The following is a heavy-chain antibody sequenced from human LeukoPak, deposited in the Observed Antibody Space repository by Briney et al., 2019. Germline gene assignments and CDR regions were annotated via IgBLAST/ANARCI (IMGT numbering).Heavy chain of an antibody. CDR2: IIPIFDKA. J-gene: IGHJ5*02. CDR3: ARDHRQQLENWFDP. CDR1: GGTFNSYT. D-gene: IGHD1-1*01. V-gene: IGHV1-69*13. Sequence: SVKVSCKASGGTFNSYTISWVRQAPGQGLEWMGGIIPIFDKANYAQKFQGRVTITADESTSTAHMELSSLRSEDTAVYYCARDHRQQLENWFDPWGQGTLVTVSS.